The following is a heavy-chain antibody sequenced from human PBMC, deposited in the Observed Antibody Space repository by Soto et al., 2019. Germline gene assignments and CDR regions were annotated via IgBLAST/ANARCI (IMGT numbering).Heavy chain of an antibody. V-gene: IGHV3-21*01. J-gene: IGHJ6*02. CDR1: GFTVSSYS. D-gene: IGHD2-15*01. Sequence: XGSLRLSCAASGFTVSSYSMNWVRQAPGKGLEWVSSISSSSSYIYYADSVKGRFTISRDNAKNSLYLQMNSLRAEDTAVYYCARAPEPLGYCSGGSCYSRHYYGMDVWGQGTTVTVSS. CDR3: ARAPEPLGYCSGGSCYSRHYYGMDV. CDR2: ISSSSSYI.